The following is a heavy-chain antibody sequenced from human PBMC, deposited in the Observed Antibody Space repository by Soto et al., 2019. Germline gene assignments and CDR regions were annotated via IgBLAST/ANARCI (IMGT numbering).Heavy chain of an antibody. V-gene: IGHV3-53*01. CDR2: IESGGTA. D-gene: IGHD2-21*02. CDR3: AKDLGPLKLLNYVFYGLDV. J-gene: IGHJ6*02. Sequence: PGGSLRLSCNASGFTVSSSYMSWVRQAPGMGLEWVAVIESGGTAHYADSVKGRFTISRDNPNNIIYLQLHTLRAEDTAVYYCAKDLGPLKLLNYVFYGLDVWGQGXTVTVYS. CDR1: GFTVSSSY.